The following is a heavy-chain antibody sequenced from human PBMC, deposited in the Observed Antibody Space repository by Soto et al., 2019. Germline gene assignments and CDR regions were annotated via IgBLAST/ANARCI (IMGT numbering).Heavy chain of an antibody. CDR2: IGHSGSA. Sequence: SETLSLTCAVYGGSFSGYYWTWIRQPPGKGLEWVGEIGHSGSATYSPSLKSRVTISVDTSNNQFSLRRSSLTAADTAVYYCARGGNCIVSSCPLGSHYGMAVWGQGTTVTVS. CDR3: ARGGNCIVSSCPLGSHYGMAV. J-gene: IGHJ6*02. CDR1: GGSFSGYY. D-gene: IGHD2-15*01. V-gene: IGHV4-34*01.